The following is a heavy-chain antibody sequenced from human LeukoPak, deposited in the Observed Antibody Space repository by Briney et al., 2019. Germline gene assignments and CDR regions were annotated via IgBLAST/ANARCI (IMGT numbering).Heavy chain of an antibody. V-gene: IGHV3-9*01. CDR2: ISWNSDNI. CDR3: AKSLTGYYNSMDV. Sequence: PGGSLRLSCAASGFTFYDNAMHWVRHAPGKGLEWVSGISWNSDNIDYADSVKGRFTISRDNARNSLYLQMNSLRAEDTALYYCAKSLTGYYNSMDVWGQGTTVTVSS. D-gene: IGHD3-9*01. J-gene: IGHJ6*02. CDR1: GFTFYDNA.